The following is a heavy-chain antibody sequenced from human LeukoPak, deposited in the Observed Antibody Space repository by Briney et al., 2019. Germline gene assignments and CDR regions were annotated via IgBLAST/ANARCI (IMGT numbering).Heavy chain of an antibody. CDR2: INHSGST. J-gene: IGHJ6*02. CDR3: ARPLSCGGSMDV. Sequence: SETLSLTCAVYGGSFSGYYWSWIRQPPGKGLEWIGEINHSGSTNYNPPLKSRVTISVDTSKNQFSLKLSSVTAADTAVYYCARPLSCGGSMDVWGQGTTVTVSS. D-gene: IGHD2-15*01. V-gene: IGHV4-34*01. CDR1: GGSFSGYY.